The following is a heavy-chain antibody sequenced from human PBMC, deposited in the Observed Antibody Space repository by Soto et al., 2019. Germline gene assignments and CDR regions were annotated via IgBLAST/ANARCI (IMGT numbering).Heavy chain of an antibody. CDR1: GFTFSSYA. Sequence: GGSLRLSCAASGFTFSSYAMSWVRQAPGKGLEWVSAISGSGGSTYYADSVKGRFTISRDNSKNTLYLQMNSLRAEDTAVYYCANWRLGIGYYFDYWGQGTLVTVSS. J-gene: IGHJ4*02. D-gene: IGHD2-15*01. V-gene: IGHV3-23*01. CDR3: ANWRLGIGYYFDY. CDR2: ISGSGGST.